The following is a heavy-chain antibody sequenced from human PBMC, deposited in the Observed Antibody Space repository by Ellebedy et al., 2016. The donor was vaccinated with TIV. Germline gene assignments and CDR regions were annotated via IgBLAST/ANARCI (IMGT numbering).Heavy chain of an antibody. V-gene: IGHV4-39*07. CDR1: GGSISSTDHY. D-gene: IGHD3-16*01. CDR2: IYYSGST. J-gene: IGHJ4*02. Sequence: SETLSLTCTVSGGSISSTDHYWAWIRQPPGQGLEGIGSIYYSGSTYYNPSLKSRVTISVDTSKNQFSLKLNSVAAADTAVYYFAREAPIGDWGQGTLVTVSS. CDR3: AREAPIGD.